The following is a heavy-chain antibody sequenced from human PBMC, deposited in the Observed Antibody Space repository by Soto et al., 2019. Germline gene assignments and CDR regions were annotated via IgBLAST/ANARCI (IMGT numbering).Heavy chain of an antibody. J-gene: IGHJ3*01. V-gene: IGHV4-31*03. CDR2: IFDIETA. D-gene: IGHD3-3*01. CDR1: GGSVSSGGYS. CDR3: ARENFGVVIHDAFDL. Sequence: QVQLQESGPGLVKTSQTLSLTCTVSGGSVSSGGYSWNWIRQHPGKGLEWLGYIFDIETAYYNPSLKSRLTISMDTSKSQFSLKVTSVTPADTAVYYCARENFGVVIHDAFDLWGQGTMVTVSS.